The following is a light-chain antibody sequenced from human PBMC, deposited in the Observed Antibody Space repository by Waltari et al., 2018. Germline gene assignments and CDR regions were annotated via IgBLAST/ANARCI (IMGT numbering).Light chain of an antibody. CDR3: QSYDTSLRVV. CDR1: GSNIGAGYD. CDR2: GMP. J-gene: IGLJ2*01. V-gene: IGLV1-40*01. Sequence: QSVLTQPPSVSGAPGQRVTISCTGSGSNIGAGYDVHWYQQLPRAAPKLLIYGMPSRPLGGPDRFVGSPSGTSASLAITGLQAEDEADYYCQSYDTSLRVVFGGGTKLTVL.